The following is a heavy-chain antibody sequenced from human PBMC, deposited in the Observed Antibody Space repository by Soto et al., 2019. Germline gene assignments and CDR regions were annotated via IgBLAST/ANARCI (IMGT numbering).Heavy chain of an antibody. D-gene: IGHD5-18*01. Sequence: AAVKVSRRASGGTFSSYAISWVRPPPGQGLEWMGGIIPIFGTANYAQKYQSRVTITAEESTRTAYMELSSLRSEDTAVDYCAREGYRYGPLGLFDYWGQGTLVTVSS. CDR2: IIPIFGTA. CDR1: GGTFSSYA. J-gene: IGHJ4*02. V-gene: IGHV1-69*13. CDR3: AREGYRYGPLGLFDY.